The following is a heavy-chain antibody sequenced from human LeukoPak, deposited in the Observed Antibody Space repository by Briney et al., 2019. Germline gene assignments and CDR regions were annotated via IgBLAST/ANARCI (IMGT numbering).Heavy chain of an antibody. CDR3: ASSSMAYFDY. V-gene: IGHV4-34*01. CDR2: INHSGST. CDR1: GGSFSGYY. D-gene: IGHD2/OR15-2a*01. Sequence: SETLSLTCAVYGGSFSGYYWSWIRQPPGKGLEWIGEINHSGSTNYNPSLKSRVTISVDRSKNQFSLKLSSVTAADTAVYYCASSSMAYFDYWGQGTLVTVSS. J-gene: IGHJ4*02.